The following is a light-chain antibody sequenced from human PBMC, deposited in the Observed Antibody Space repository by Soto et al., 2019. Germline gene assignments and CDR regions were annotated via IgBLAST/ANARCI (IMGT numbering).Light chain of an antibody. V-gene: IGLV2-14*01. CDR1: SSDVGGYKY. CDR2: DVS. J-gene: IGLJ1*01. CDR3: SSYTSSSTLYV. Sequence: QSVLTQPASVSGSPGQSITISCTGTSSDVGGYKYVSWYQQHPGKAPKLMIYDVSNRPSGVSNRFSGSKSGNTASLTISGFQVEDEADYYCSSYTSSSTLYVFGTGTKVTVL.